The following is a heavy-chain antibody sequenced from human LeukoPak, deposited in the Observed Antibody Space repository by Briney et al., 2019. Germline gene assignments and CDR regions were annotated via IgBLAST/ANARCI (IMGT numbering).Heavy chain of an antibody. D-gene: IGHD7-27*01. V-gene: IGHV3-23*01. CDR2: MSPRGGRT. J-gene: IGHJ4*01. Sequence: MSPRGGRTYYSDSVKGRITISRDDSKNTLSLQMNSLRVEDTAVYYCARDPAWGAFDYWG. CDR3: ARDPAWGAFDY.